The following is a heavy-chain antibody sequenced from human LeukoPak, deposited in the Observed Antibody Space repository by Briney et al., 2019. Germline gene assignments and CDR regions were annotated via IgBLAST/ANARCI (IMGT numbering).Heavy chain of an antibody. CDR3: ARVGYYESSGYYEY. D-gene: IGHD3-22*01. J-gene: IGHJ4*02. CDR2: INPNSGGT. V-gene: IGHV1-2*06. CDR1: GYTLTDYY. Sequence: ASVKVSCKASGYTLTDYYMHWVRQAPGQGLEWMGRINPNSGGTHYAQKFQGRVTMTRDTSISTVYMELSRLRSDDTAVYYCARVGYYESSGYYEYWGQGTLVTVSS.